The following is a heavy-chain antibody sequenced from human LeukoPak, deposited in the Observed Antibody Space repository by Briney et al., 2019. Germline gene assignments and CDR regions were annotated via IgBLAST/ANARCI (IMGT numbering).Heavy chain of an antibody. CDR2: ISSSGSTI. CDR3: ARGVANDYDNSGYHN. CDR1: GFTFSDYY. D-gene: IGHD3-22*01. V-gene: IGHV3-11*01. Sequence: GSLRPSCAASGFTFSDYYMSWIRQAPGKGLEWVSYISSSGSTIYYADSVKGRFTISRDNSKNTLYLQMNSLRAEDTAVYYCARGVANDYDNSGYHNWGQGTLVTVSS. J-gene: IGHJ4*02.